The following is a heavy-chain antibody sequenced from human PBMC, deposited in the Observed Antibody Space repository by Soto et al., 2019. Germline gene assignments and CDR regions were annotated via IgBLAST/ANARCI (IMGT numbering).Heavy chain of an antibody. CDR1: GFTFSSYS. Sequence: PGGSLRLSCAASGFTFSSYSMNWVRQAPGKGLEWVSYISSSSSTIYYADSVKGRFTISRDNAKNSLYLQMNSLRDEDTAVYYCARLLYFFWSGYYRRGPLDFWGQGTTVTGSS. CDR2: ISSSSSTI. D-gene: IGHD3-3*01. V-gene: IGHV3-48*02. J-gene: IGHJ6*02. CDR3: ARLLYFFWSGYYRRGPLDF.